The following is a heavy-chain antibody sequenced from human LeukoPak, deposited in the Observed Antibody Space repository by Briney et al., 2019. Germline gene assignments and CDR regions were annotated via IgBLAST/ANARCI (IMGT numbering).Heavy chain of an antibody. CDR1: GFTFRSYG. V-gene: IGHV3-48*01. J-gene: IGHJ4*02. CDR3: AKQGAGIRD. CDR2: ISGSSSTI. D-gene: IGHD6-19*01. Sequence: GGSLRLSCAASGFTFRSYGMHWVRQAPGKGLEWISYISGSSSTIYYADSVKGRFTISRDNAKNSLYLQMNSLRAEDTAAYYCAKQGAGIRDWGQGTLVTVSS.